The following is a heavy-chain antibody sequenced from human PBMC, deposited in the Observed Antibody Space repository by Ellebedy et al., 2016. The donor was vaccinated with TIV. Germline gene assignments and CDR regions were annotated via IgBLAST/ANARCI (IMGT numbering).Heavy chain of an antibody. CDR3: ARDQTVRGIIMEY. V-gene: IGHV3-48*03. CDR1: GFTFSSYE. Sequence: GESLKISCVASGFTFSSYEMNWVRQAPGKGLEWVSYVSNSGSVMYYEDSVKGRFTIFRDNDKNVLYLQMDSLRVEDTAGYYCARDQTVRGIIMEYWGQGALVTVSS. J-gene: IGHJ4*02. CDR2: VSNSGSVM. D-gene: IGHD3-10*01.